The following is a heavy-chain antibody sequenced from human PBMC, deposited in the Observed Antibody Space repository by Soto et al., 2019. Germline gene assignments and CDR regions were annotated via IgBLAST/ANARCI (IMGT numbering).Heavy chain of an antibody. CDR2: IYYTGST. CDR1: GGSISGYY. J-gene: IGHJ6*02. CDR3: ARHAFGSGFYYGMGV. D-gene: IGHD3-10*01. Sequence: SETLSLTCTVSGGSISGYYWSWIRQPPGKGLEWLGYIYYTGSTTYNPSLKSRVTISLDTSKNQFSLKLNSVTAADTAVYYCARHAFGSGFYYGMGVWGQGTTVTVSS. V-gene: IGHV4-59*08.